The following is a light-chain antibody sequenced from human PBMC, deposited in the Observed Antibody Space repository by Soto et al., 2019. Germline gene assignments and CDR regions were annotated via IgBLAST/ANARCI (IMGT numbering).Light chain of an antibody. CDR2: DAS. CDR1: QDIGNF. J-gene: IGKJ3*01. Sequence: DIQMTQSPSSLSASVGDRVTITCQASQDIGNFLNWYQQKPGKAPKLLIYDASNLETVVPSRFSGSGSVTDFTFTISSPQPEDIATSYCQQYDNLPPYTFGPGTKVDIK. V-gene: IGKV1-33*01. CDR3: QQYDNLPPYT.